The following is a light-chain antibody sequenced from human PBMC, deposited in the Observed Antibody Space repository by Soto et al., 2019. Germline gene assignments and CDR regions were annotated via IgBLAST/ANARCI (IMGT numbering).Light chain of an antibody. CDR3: QQYGTSPLT. CDR2: ATS. CDR1: QSVTSN. J-gene: IGKJ4*01. Sequence: EIVLTQSPGTVSLPPGKRATLSCRASQSVTSNLAWYQQKPGQAPRLLIDATSSRATGIPDRFSGSGSGTDFALTSNRLEPEDSAVYYCQQYGTSPLTFGGGTKVEIK. V-gene: IGKV3-20*01.